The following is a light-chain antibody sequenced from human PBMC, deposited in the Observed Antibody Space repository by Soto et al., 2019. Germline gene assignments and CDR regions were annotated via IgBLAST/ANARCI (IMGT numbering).Light chain of an antibody. CDR2: AAS. CDR3: QQSYSTPWT. CDR1: QSISSY. V-gene: IGKV1-39*01. Sequence: DIQMTQSPSSLSASVGDRVTITCRASQSISSYLNWYQQKPGKAPKLLIYAASSLQSGVPSRFSGSGSGTDFTLTISSRQPEDFATYYCQQSYSTPWTFGQGTQVEIK. J-gene: IGKJ1*01.